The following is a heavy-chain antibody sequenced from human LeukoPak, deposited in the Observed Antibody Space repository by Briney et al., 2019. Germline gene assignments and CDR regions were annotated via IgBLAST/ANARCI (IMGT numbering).Heavy chain of an antibody. J-gene: IGHJ4*02. Sequence: GGSLRLSCAASGFSFSTYWMNWVRQAPGKGLEWVASINQGGGEKYYVDSVKGRFTISRDNAKNSLYLQMNSLGAEDTAVYYCARTREYWGQGTLVTVSS. CDR1: GFSFSTYW. CDR2: INQGGGEK. V-gene: IGHV3-7*05. CDR3: ARTREY. D-gene: IGHD5-24*01.